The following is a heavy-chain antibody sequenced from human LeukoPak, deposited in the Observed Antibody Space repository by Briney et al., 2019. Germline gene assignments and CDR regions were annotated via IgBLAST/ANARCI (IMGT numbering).Heavy chain of an antibody. V-gene: IGHV1-2*02. D-gene: IGHD2-2*01. CDR3: ARDDDIVVVPAANSGDY. CDR1: GYTFTGYN. CDR2: INPNSDGT. Sequence: GASVKVSCKASGYTFTGYNMHWVRQAPGQGLEWMGWINPNSDGTNYAQKFQGRVTITRDTSISTAYMELSRLRSDDTAVYYCARDDDIVVVPAANSGDYWGQGTLVTVSS. J-gene: IGHJ4*02.